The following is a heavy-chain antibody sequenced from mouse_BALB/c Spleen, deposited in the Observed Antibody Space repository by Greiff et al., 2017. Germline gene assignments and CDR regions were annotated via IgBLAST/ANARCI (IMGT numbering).Heavy chain of an antibody. CDR1: GYTFTSYY. D-gene: IGHD2-14*01. CDR3: TRSGYYRYYYYAMDY. J-gene: IGHJ4*01. V-gene: IGHV1S81*02. Sequence: QVHVKQSGAELVKPGASVKLSCKASGYTFTSYYMYWVKQRPGQGLEWIGEINPSNGGTNFNEKFKSKATLTVDKSSSTAYMQLSSLTSEDSAVYYCTRSGYYRYYYYAMDYWGQGTSVTVSS. CDR2: INPSNGGT.